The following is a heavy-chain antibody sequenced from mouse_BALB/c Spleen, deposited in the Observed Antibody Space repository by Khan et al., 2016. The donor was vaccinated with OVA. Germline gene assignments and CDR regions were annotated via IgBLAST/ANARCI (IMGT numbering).Heavy chain of an antibody. V-gene: IGHV5-17*02. Sequence: DVQLVESGGGLVQPGGSRKLSCAASGFTFSSYGMHWVRQAPEKGLEWVAYISGDSNTIYYADTVKGRFTISRDNPKNTLFLQMTSLMSEDTAMYYCASHLSGSCAYWGQGTLVTVSA. CDR2: ISGDSNTI. D-gene: IGHD1-3*01. CDR3: ASHLSGSCAY. CDR1: GFTFSSYG. J-gene: IGHJ3*01.